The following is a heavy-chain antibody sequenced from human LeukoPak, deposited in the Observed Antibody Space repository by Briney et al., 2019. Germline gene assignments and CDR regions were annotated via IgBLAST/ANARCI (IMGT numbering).Heavy chain of an antibody. CDR3: ARVGGPGSFPRPIDY. D-gene: IGHD3-10*01. Sequence: SETLSLTCTVSGGSISSGDYYWSWIRQPPGKGLEWIGYIYYSGSTYYNPSLKSRVTISVDTSKNQFSLKLSSVTAADTAVYYCARVGGPGSFPRPIDYWGQGTLVTVSS. CDR1: GGSISSGDYY. V-gene: IGHV4-31*03. CDR2: IYYSGST. J-gene: IGHJ4*02.